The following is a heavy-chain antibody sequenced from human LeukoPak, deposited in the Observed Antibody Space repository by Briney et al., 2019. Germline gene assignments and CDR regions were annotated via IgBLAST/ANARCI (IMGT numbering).Heavy chain of an antibody. J-gene: IGHJ5*02. CDR2: IYYSGST. V-gene: IGHV4-39*07. CDR3: ARGVTIFGVVPRGFDP. Sequence: SETLSLTCTVSGGSISSSSYYWGWIRQPPGKGLEWIGSIYYSGSTYYNPSLKSRVTISVDTSKNQFSLKLSSVTAADTAVYYCARGVTIFGVVPRGFDPWGQGTLVTVSS. CDR1: GGSISSSSYY. D-gene: IGHD3-3*01.